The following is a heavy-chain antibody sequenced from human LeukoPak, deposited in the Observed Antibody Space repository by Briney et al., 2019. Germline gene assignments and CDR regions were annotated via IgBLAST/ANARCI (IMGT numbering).Heavy chain of an antibody. V-gene: IGHV3-21*01. CDR2: ISSSSSYI. CDR3: AKVRVLRLGVPPPDY. D-gene: IGHD3-16*01. Sequence: KPGGSLRLSCAASGFTFSSYSMNWVRQAPGKGLEWVSSISSSSSYIYYADSVKGRFTISRDNAKNSLYLQMNSLRTEDTAVYYCAKVRVLRLGVPPPDYWGQGTLVTVSS. J-gene: IGHJ4*02. CDR1: GFTFSSYS.